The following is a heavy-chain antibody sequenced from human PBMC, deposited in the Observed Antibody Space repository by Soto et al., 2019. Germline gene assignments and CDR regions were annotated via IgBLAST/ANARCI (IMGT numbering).Heavy chain of an antibody. Sequence: GESLKISCNGSGYSFTSYWIGWVRQMPGKGLEWMGRIDPSDSYTNYSPSFQGHVTISADKSISTAYLQWSSLKASDTAMYYCARSVLGYYYYGMDVWGQGTTVTVSS. V-gene: IGHV5-10-1*01. J-gene: IGHJ6*02. D-gene: IGHD2-15*01. CDR1: GYSFTSYW. CDR3: ARSVLGYYYYGMDV. CDR2: IDPSDSYT.